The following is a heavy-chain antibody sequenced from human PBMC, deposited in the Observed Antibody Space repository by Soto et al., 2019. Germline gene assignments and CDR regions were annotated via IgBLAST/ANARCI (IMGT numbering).Heavy chain of an antibody. Sequence: EVQLVESGGGLVQPGGSLRLSCAASGFTFSSYWRSWVRQAPGKGREGVANIKQDGSEKYYVDSVKGRFTISRDKAKNSLSVKMNSMRAEDMDVYYCARRGSSSWYRPYYYYGMDVWGQGTKVTVSS. V-gene: IGHV3-7*01. CDR1: GFTFSSYW. CDR3: ARRGSSSWYRPYYYYGMDV. CDR2: IKQDGSEK. J-gene: IGHJ6*02. D-gene: IGHD6-13*01.